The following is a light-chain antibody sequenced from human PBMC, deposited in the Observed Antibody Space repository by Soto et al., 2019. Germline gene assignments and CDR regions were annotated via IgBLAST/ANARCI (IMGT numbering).Light chain of an antibody. Sequence: QSVLTQPPSVSGAPGQRVAISCAGSSSNIGAGYDVHWYQQLPGTAPKLLIYDNDNRPSGVPDRFSGSKSGTSAFLAITGLQAEDEADYYCQSYDSSLSVVFGGGTKLTVL. V-gene: IGLV1-40*01. CDR3: QSYDSSLSVV. J-gene: IGLJ2*01. CDR2: DND. CDR1: SSNIGAGYD.